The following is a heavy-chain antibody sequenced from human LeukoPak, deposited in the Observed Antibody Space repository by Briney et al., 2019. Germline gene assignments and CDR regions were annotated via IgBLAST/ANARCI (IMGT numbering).Heavy chain of an antibody. CDR2: IYYSGST. J-gene: IGHJ4*02. CDR3: ARGSPGSPVGY. D-gene: IGHD1-26*01. V-gene: IGHV4-59*01. CDR1: GGSISSYY. Sequence: ESSETLSLTCTVSGGSISSYYWSWIRQPPGKGLEWIGYIYYSGSTNYNPSLKSRVTISVDTSKNQFSLKLSSVTAADTAVYYCARGSPGSPVGYWGQGTLVTVSS.